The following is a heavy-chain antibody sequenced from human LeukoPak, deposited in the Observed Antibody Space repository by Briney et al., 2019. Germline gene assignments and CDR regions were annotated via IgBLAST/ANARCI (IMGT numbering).Heavy chain of an antibody. CDR1: GGSINSSSYY. CDR3: ARAHSSSWVSYFDY. D-gene: IGHD6-13*01. V-gene: IGHV4-39*01. J-gene: IGHJ4*02. Sequence: SETLSLTCTVSGGSINSSSYYWGWIRQPPGKGLEWIGSIYYSGSTYYNPSLKSRVTISVDTSKNQFSLKLSSVTAADTAVYYCARAHSSSWVSYFDYWGQGTLVTVSS. CDR2: IYYSGST.